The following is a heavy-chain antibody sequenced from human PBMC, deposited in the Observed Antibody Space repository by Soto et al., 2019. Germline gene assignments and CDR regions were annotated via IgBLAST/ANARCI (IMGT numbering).Heavy chain of an antibody. J-gene: IGHJ4*02. CDR3: ALSHTVTTDY. D-gene: IGHD4-17*01. CDR2: INSDGGST. Sequence: EVQLVESGGGLVQPGGSLRLSCAASGLTFSSYWVHWVRQAPGKGLVWVSRINSDGGSTSYADSVKGRFTISRDNAKNTLYLQMNSLRAEDTAVYYCALSHTVTTDYWGQGTLVTVSS. V-gene: IGHV3-74*01. CDR1: GLTFSSYW.